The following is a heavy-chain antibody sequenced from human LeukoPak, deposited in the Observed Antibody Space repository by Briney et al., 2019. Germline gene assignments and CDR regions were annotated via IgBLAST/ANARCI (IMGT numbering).Heavy chain of an antibody. Sequence: GSLGLLFSASGFTFCRHALRRVRPAPGEGLEWVSATSGSGGSTYYADSVKGRFTISRDNSKNTLYLQMNSLRAEDTAVYYCAKGYGSGCFDYWGQGTLVTVSS. CDR2: TSGSGGST. J-gene: IGHJ4*02. D-gene: IGHD6-19*01. CDR3: AKGYGSGCFDY. CDR1: GFTFCRHA. V-gene: IGHV3-23*01.